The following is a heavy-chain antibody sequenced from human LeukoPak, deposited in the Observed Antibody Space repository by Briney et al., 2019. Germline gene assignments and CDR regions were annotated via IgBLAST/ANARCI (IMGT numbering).Heavy chain of an antibody. D-gene: IGHD4-17*01. CDR2: IRYDGSNK. V-gene: IGHV3-30*02. CDR3: ARVTGTVTTAYFDY. CDR1: GFTFSSYG. Sequence: PGGSLRLSCAASGFTFSSYGMHWVRQAPGKGLEWVAFIRYDGSNKYYADSVKGRFTISRDNSKNTLYLQMNSLRAEDTAVYYCARVTGTVTTAYFDYWGQGTLVTVSS. J-gene: IGHJ4*02.